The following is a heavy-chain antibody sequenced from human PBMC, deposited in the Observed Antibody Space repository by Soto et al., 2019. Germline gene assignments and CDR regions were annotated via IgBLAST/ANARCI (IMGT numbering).Heavy chain of an antibody. D-gene: IGHD2-21*02. CDR2: INTDGSVT. CDR3: ARHRTLYYDSDDFYSYFFDN. CDR1: GFTFSSYW. Sequence: GGSLRLSCAASGFTFSSYWMHWVRQAPGKGLVWVSRINTDGSVTRYADSVKGRFTISRDNAANTLYLQMNSLEASDSATYFCARHRTLYYDSDDFYSYFFDNWGQGSQVTVSS. J-gene: IGHJ4*02. V-gene: IGHV3-74*01.